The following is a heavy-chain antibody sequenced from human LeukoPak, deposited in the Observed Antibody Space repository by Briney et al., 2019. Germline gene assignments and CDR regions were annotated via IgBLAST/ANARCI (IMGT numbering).Heavy chain of an antibody. CDR1: GGSISSYY. CDR3: ARNKSPGGYFDL. CDR2: IYHSGST. J-gene: IGHJ2*01. D-gene: IGHD1-14*01. Sequence: SETLSLTCTVSGGSISSYYWSWIRQPPGKGLEWIGSIYHSGSTYYNPSLKSRVTISVDTSKNQFSLKLSSVTAADTAVYYCARNKSPGGYFDLWGRGTLVTVSS. V-gene: IGHV4-59*08.